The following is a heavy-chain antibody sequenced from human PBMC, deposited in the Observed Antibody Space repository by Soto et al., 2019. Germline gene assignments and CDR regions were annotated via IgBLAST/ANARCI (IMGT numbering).Heavy chain of an antibody. Sequence: GGSLRLSCAASGFTFSSYAMHWVRQAPGKGLEWVAVISYDGSNKYYADSVKGRFTISRDNSKNTLYLQMNSLRAEDTAVYYCARNKVVGATVDYYYYYGMDVWGQGTTVTVSS. D-gene: IGHD1-26*01. V-gene: IGHV3-30-3*01. CDR3: ARNKVVGATVDYYYYYGMDV. J-gene: IGHJ6*02. CDR1: GFTFSSYA. CDR2: ISYDGSNK.